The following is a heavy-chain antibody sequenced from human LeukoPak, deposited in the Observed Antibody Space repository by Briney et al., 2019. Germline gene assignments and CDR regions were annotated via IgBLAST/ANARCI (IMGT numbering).Heavy chain of an antibody. J-gene: IGHJ3*02. Sequence: ASVKVSCKASGVTFSSYAISWVRQAPGQGLEWIGGIIPIVGTANYAKKFQGRVTIPADESTSTAYMEMSSLRSEDTAVYYCARDPYSSRWHDDLDIWGQGTLVTVSS. CDR2: IIPIVGTA. D-gene: IGHD6-13*01. V-gene: IGHV1-69*13. CDR3: ARDPYSSRWHDDLDI. CDR1: GVTFSSYA.